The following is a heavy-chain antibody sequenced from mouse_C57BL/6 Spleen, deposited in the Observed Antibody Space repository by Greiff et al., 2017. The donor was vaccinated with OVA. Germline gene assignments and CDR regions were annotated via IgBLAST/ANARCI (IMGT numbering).Heavy chain of an antibody. D-gene: IGHD2-12*01. CDR2: INPSSGYT. Sequence: QVQLQQSGAELARPGASVKMSCKASGYTFTSYTMHWVKQRPGQGLEWIGYINPSSGYTKYNQKFKDKATLTADKSSSTAYMQLSSLTSSGSSVYYCAEIAYDLFAYWGQGTLVTVSA. J-gene: IGHJ3*01. CDR1: GYTFTSYT. V-gene: IGHV1-4*01. CDR3: AEIAYDLFAY.